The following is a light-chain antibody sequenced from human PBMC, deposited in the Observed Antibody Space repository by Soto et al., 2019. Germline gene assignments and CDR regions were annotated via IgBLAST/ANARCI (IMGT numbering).Light chain of an antibody. CDR1: QSIRTW. CDR3: QHYNGFCA. V-gene: IGKV1-5*01. Sequence: DIQMTQSPSTLSASVGDRVTITCRASQSIRTWLAWYQHKPGKAPKFLIYDASTVESGVPSRFSGSGSGTEFTLTISDLQPDDFATYYCQHYNGFCAFGQGTKVDIK. CDR2: DAS. J-gene: IGKJ2*01.